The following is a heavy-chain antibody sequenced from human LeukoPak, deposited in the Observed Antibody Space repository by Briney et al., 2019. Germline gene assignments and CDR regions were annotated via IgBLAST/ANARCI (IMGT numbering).Heavy chain of an antibody. J-gene: IGHJ4*02. CDR2: ISGSGGST. CDR1: GFTFSSYA. Sequence: GGSLRLSCAASGFTFSSYAMSWVRQAPGKGLEWVSAISGSGGSTYYADSVKGRFTISRGNSKNTLYLQMNSLRAEDTAVYYCAKGGLDIVVVPALFLDCWGQGTLVTVSS. CDR3: AKGGLDIVVVPALFLDC. V-gene: IGHV3-23*01. D-gene: IGHD2-2*03.